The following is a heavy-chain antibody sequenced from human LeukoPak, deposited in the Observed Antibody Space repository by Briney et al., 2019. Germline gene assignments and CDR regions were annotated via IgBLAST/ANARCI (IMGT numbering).Heavy chain of an antibody. CDR3: ASIYDYSNEGYNFDY. CDR2: IYYSGST. D-gene: IGHD4-11*01. CDR1: GGSISSSSYY. Sequence: SETLSLTCTVSGGSISSSSYYWGWICQPPGKGLEWIGSIYYSGSTYYNPSLKSRVTISVDTSKNQFSLKLSSVTAADTAVYYCASIYDYSNEGYNFDYWGQGTLVTVSS. V-gene: IGHV4-39*07. J-gene: IGHJ4*02.